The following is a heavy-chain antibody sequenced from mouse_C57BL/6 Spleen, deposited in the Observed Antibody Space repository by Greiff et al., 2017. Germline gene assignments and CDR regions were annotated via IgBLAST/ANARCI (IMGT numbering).Heavy chain of an antibody. CDR2: TFYSGIT. CDR3: ARDGGYSVHWYFEV. Sequence: EVQLQESGPSLVRPSQTLSLTCTVTGFSINSDCYWIWIRQFPGNKLEYIGYTFYSGITYYNPSLESRTYITRDTSKNQFSLKLSSVTTEDTATYYCARDGGYSVHWYFEVWGTGTTVTVSS. D-gene: IGHD2-3*01. J-gene: IGHJ1*03. V-gene: IGHV3-3*01. CDR1: GFSINSDCY.